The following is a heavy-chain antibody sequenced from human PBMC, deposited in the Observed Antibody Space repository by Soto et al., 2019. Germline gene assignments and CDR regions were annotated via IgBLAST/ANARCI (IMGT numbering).Heavy chain of an antibody. CDR1: AFTGSTRR. CDR3: AKSLTVGDPGPDY. J-gene: IGHJ4*02. Sequence: GGSLRLSCAASAFTGSTRRMSWVRQTPGEGLEWISVIYNRDSTYYADSVKGRFTVSRDNSKNTLCLQMNSQRAEDTAVYYCAKSLTVGDPGPDYLGQGSLVTGSS. V-gene: IGHV3-66*01. CDR2: IYNRDST. D-gene: IGHD1-26*01.